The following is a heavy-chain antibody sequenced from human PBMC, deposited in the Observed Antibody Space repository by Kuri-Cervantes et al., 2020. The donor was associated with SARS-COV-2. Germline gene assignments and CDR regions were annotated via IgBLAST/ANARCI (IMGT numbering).Heavy chain of an antibody. D-gene: IGHD2-2*01. CDR1: GGSISSSSYY. Sequence: SETLSLTCTVSGGSISSSSYYWGWIRQPPGKGLEWIGSIYYSGSTYYNPSLKSRVTISVDTSKNQFSLKLSSVTAADTAVYYCAREVVVVPAAIEEQLVRSNWFDPWGQGTLVTVSS. CDR2: IYYSGST. CDR3: AREVVVVPAAIEEQLVRSNWFDP. V-gene: IGHV4-39*02. J-gene: IGHJ5*02.